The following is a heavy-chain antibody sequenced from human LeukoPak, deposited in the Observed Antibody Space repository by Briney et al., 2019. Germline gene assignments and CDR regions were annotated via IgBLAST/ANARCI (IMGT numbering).Heavy chain of an antibody. D-gene: IGHD1-26*01. CDR1: GFTFSSYA. V-gene: IGHV3-23*01. CDR3: AEDSGSYFNLFDY. CDR2: ISGSGGST. J-gene: IGHJ4*02. Sequence: GGSLRLSCAASGFTFSSYAMSWVRQAPGKGLEWVSAISGSGGSTYYADSVKGRFTISRDNSKNTLYLQMNSLRAEDTAVYYCAEDSGSYFNLFDYWGQGTLVTVSS.